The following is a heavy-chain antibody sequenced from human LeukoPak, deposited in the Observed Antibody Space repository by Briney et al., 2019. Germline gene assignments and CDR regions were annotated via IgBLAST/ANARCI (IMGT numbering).Heavy chain of an antibody. CDR1: GSTFGSYA. CDR3: AGDPDAFDI. Sequence: GGSLRFSCAAPGSTFGSYAMSWVAKAPGKGLEWVSAISGSGGSTYYADSVKGRFTISRDNSKNTLYLQMNSLRAEDRAVYYCAGDPDAFDIWGQGTMVTVSS. D-gene: IGHD3-10*01. V-gene: IGHV3-23*01. CDR2: ISGSGGST. J-gene: IGHJ3*02.